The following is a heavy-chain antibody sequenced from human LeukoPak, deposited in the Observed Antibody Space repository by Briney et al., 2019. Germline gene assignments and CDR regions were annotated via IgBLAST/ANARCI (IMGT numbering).Heavy chain of an antibody. D-gene: IGHD3-3*01. CDR1: GGTFSSYA. V-gene: IGHV1-69*05. CDR2: IIPIFGTA. J-gene: IGHJ5*02. CDR3: ARGLPYYDLWSGYSFDP. Sequence: GSSVKVSCKASGGTFSSYAISWVRQAPGQGLEWMGGIIPIFGTANYAQKFQGRVTITTDESTSTAYMELSSLRSEDTAVYYCARGLPYYDLWSGYSFDPWGQGTLVTVSS.